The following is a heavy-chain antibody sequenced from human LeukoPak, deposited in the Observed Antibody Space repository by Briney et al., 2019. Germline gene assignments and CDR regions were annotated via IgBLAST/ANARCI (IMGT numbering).Heavy chain of an antibody. CDR2: INHSGST. Sequence: KSSETLSLTCAVYGGSFSGYYWSWIRQPPGKGLEWIGEINHSGSTNYNPSLKSRVTISVDTSKNQFSLKLSSVTAADTAVYYCARARPPYDFLSGYLTWLNWFDPWGQGTLVTVSS. V-gene: IGHV4-34*01. CDR3: ARARPPYDFLSGYLTWLNWFDP. CDR1: GGSFSGYY. D-gene: IGHD3-3*01. J-gene: IGHJ5*02.